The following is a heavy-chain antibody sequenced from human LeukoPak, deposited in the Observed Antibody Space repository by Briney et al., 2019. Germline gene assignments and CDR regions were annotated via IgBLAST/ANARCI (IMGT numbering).Heavy chain of an antibody. V-gene: IGHV3-48*03. CDR1: GFTFSSYE. J-gene: IGHJ4*02. CDR2: ISSSGSTI. Sequence: GGSLRLSCAASGFTFSSYEMNWVRQAPGKGLEWVSYISSSGSTIYYADSVKGRFTISRDNAKNSLYLQMNSLRAEDTAVYYCASEGIVGAFDYWGQGTLVTVSS. CDR3: ASEGIVGAFDY. D-gene: IGHD1-26*01.